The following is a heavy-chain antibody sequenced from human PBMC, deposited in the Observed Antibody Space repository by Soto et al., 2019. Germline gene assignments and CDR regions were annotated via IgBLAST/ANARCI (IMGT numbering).Heavy chain of an antibody. V-gene: IGHV3-73*02. CDR3: NKYSGRLSIPAA. D-gene: IGHD1-26*01. CDR2: VASKPEGHTT. J-gene: IGHJ5*02. Sequence: EVQLVESGGDLVQPGGSLKLSCVASGYTFSDTAIHWVRQAPGKGLEWVGRVASKPEGHTTTYGASVKGRFTISRDDSQNTAYLQMNSLKTEDTAVYYCNKYSGRLSIPAALGPGTLVTVSS. CDR1: GYTFSDTA.